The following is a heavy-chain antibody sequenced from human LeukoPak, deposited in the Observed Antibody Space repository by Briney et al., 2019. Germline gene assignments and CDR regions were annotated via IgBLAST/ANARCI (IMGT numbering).Heavy chain of an antibody. CDR3: ASVDTDMVTFEY. CDR1: GFTFSSYA. Sequence: GGSLRLSCSASGFTFSSYAMSWVRQAPGKGLEGGSAISDSCGSTYYADSVKVRFTISRDNSKNPLYMQMNRLRAEDTVVYYCASVDTDMVTFEYWGQGTLVTVSS. J-gene: IGHJ4*02. D-gene: IGHD5-18*01. V-gene: IGHV3-23*01. CDR2: ISDSCGST.